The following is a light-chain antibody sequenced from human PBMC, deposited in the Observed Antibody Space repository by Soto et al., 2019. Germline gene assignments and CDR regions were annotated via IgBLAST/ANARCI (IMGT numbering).Light chain of an antibody. CDR2: AAS. Sequence: DIQMTQSPSSLSASVGDRVTITCRASQSISSYLNWYQQKPGKAPKLLIYAASSLQSGVPSRFSGSGSGTDFTLTISSLQPEHFATYYCQQSYRAFGQGTKLEIK. V-gene: IGKV1-39*01. CDR1: QSISSY. J-gene: IGKJ2*01. CDR3: QQSYRA.